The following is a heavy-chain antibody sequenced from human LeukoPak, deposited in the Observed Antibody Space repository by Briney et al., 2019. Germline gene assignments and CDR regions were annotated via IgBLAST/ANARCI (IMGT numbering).Heavy chain of an antibody. V-gene: IGHV3-33*06. D-gene: IGHD4-11*01. CDR3: AKDAERGFDFSNSLQP. CDR1: GFTFSHYA. J-gene: IGHJ4*02. Sequence: GGSLRLSCTTSGFTFSHYAMHWVRQAPGKGLEWVAVVWNDGSGKYYGDSVKGRFTISRDNSKKTVYLQLSSLRVEDTAVYYCAKDAERGFDFSNSLQPWGQGTLVTVSS. CDR2: VWNDGSGK.